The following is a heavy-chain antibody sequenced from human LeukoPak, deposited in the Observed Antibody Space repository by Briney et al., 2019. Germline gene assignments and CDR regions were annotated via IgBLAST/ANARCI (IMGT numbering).Heavy chain of an antibody. D-gene: IGHD2-2*01. J-gene: IGHJ2*01. Sequence: PGGSLRLSCAASGFTFSSYWMHWVRQAPGKGLVWVSYINGDGNRTASADSVKGRFTISRDNAKNSLYLQMNSLRAEDTAVYYCARGKSLVPAAILLPYFDLWGRGTLVTVSS. V-gene: IGHV3-74*01. CDR3: ARGKSLVPAAILLPYFDL. CDR2: INGDGNRT. CDR1: GFTFSSYW.